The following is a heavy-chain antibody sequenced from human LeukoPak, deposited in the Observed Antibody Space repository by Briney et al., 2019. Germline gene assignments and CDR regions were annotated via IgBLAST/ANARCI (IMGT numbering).Heavy chain of an antibody. CDR3: ARSRYGDLDY. CDR1: GGSISSGGYY. V-gene: IGHV4-30-2*01. Sequence: KSSQTLSLTCTVSGGSISSGGYYWSWIRQPPGKGLEWIGYIYYTGSTYYNPSLKSRVTISVDKSKNQFSLKLSSVTAADTAVYYCARSRYGDLDYWGQGTLVTVSS. CDR2: IYYTGST. J-gene: IGHJ4*02. D-gene: IGHD4-17*01.